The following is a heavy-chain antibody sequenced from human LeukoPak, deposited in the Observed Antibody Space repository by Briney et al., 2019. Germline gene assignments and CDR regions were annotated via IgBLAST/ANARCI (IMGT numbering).Heavy chain of an antibody. J-gene: IGHJ6*03. D-gene: IGHD4-17*01. CDR3: ARVSTVYYYYYMDV. V-gene: IGHV4-34*01. Sequence: SETLSLTCAVYGGSLSGYYWSWIRQPPGKGLEWIGEINHSGSTNYNPSLKSRVTISVDTSKNQFSLKLSSVTAADTAVYYCARVSTVYYYYYMDVWGKGTTVTVSS. CDR2: INHSGST. CDR1: GGSLSGYY.